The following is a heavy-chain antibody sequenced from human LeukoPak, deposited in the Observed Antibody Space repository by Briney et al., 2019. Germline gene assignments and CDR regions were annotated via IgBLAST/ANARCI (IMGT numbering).Heavy chain of an antibody. J-gene: IGHJ4*02. CDR3: AKVKVSGYDKGYFDY. CDR2: ISSSSNYI. Sequence: PGGSLRLSCAASGFMFSSFSMNWVRQAPGKGLEWVSSISSSSNYIYYADSVKGRFTISRDNSKNTLYLQMNSLRVEDTAVYYCAKVKVSGYDKGYFDYWGQGTLVTVSS. D-gene: IGHD3-3*01. V-gene: IGHV3-21*04. CDR1: GFMFSSFS.